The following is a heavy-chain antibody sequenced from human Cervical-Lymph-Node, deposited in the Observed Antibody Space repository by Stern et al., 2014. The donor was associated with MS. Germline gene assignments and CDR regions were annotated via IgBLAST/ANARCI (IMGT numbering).Heavy chain of an antibody. J-gene: IGHJ4*02. Sequence: EVQLVESGGGVIQPGGSLRLSCTASGFTVSRDYMTWVRQAPGKGLEWVSLRTNGGSTFYTDSVKGRFTISRDDTKNTVYLHMTSLRAEDTAMYYCARDTSSPERSDWWGQGTLVTVSS. CDR1: GFTVSRDY. D-gene: IGHD1-1*01. CDR3: ARDTSSPERSDW. V-gene: IGHV3-53*01. CDR2: RTNGGST.